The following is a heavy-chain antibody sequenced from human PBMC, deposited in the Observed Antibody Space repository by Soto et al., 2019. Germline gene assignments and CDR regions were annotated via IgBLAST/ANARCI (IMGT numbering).Heavy chain of an antibody. CDR2: ISKDGNSK. CDR1: GFTFSNYA. J-gene: IGHJ4*02. V-gene: IGHV3-30-3*01. CDR3: ARDPQGSYCYIDY. Sequence: GGSLRLSCAASGFTFSNYAIHWVRQAPGKGLEWVTIISKDGNSKHYADSVKGRFTISRDNSKNTLFLQMNSLRAEDTAVYYCARDPQGSYCYIDYWGQGTPVTVSS. D-gene: IGHD3-10*01.